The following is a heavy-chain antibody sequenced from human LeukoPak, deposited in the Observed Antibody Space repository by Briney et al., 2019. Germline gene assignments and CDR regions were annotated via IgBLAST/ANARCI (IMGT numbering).Heavy chain of an antibody. J-gene: IGHJ4*02. CDR3: ARVVEMATTLYFDY. CDR1: GDSISSYY. V-gene: IGHV4-34*01. D-gene: IGHD5-24*01. Sequence: SETLSLTCTVSGDSISSYYRSWIRQPPGKGLEWIGEINHSGSTNYNPSLKSRVTISVDTSKNQFSLKLSSVTAADTAVYYCARVVEMATTLYFDYWGQGTLVTVSS. CDR2: INHSGST.